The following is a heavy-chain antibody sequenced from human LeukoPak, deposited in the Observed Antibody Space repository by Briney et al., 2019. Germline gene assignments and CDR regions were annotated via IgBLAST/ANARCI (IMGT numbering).Heavy chain of an antibody. J-gene: IGHJ6*03. CDR2: IKHSGST. V-gene: IGHV4-34*01. Sequence: PSETLSLTCAVYGGSFSGYYWSWIRHPPGKWLEWIGDIKHSGSTNYNPSLKSRVTISVDTSKNQFSLKLSSVTAADTAVYYCARGWGCSSTSCYTNYYYMDVWGKGTTVTVSS. CDR1: GGSFSGYY. CDR3: ARGWGCSSTSCYTNYYYMDV. D-gene: IGHD2-2*02.